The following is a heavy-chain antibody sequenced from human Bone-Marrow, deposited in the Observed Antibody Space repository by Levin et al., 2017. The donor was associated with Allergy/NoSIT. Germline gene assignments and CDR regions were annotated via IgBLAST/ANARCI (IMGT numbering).Heavy chain of an antibody. V-gene: IGHV4-39*02. CDR3: AREGFYDGRSFDY. D-gene: IGHD3-22*01. J-gene: IGHJ4*02. Sequence: SETLSLTCTVSGGSISSSSFYWGWIRQPPGKGLEWIGSIYYSGDIYYNASLKGRVTISVDTFNNQFSLDLNSVTAADTAVYYCAREGFYDGRSFDYWGQGILVTVSS. CDR1: GGSISSSSFY. CDR2: IYYSGDI.